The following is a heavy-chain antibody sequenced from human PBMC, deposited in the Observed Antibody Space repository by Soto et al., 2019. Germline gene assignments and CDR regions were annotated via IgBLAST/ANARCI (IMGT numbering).Heavy chain of an antibody. Sequence: SDTLSLTGACDGVAVSGYYWIWIRHPPGKGLDWIWEVNHSGSANYNPTCKSRVSISVDTSKNQLSMQLSSVTAADTAVYYCAKGPQGGYYDSGSFSSGGHWGQGTLVTVSS. V-gene: IGHV4-34*01. J-gene: IGHJ4*02. CDR3: AKGPQGGYYDSGSFSSGGH. CDR1: GVAVSGYY. CDR2: VNHSGSA. D-gene: IGHD3-10*01.